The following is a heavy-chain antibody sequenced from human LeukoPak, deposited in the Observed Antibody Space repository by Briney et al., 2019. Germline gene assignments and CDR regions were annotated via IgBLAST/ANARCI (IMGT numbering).Heavy chain of an antibody. CDR3: ARHADRSQRGMRDAFDI. V-gene: IGHV5-51*01. CDR1: GYSFTSYW. CDR2: IYPGDSDT. D-gene: IGHD7-27*01. Sequence: GESLKISCKGSGYSFTSYWIGWVRQMPGKGLEWMGIIYPGDSDTRYSPSFQGQVTISADKSISTAYLQWSSLKASDTAMYYCARHADRSQRGMRDAFDIWGQGTMVTVSS. J-gene: IGHJ3*02.